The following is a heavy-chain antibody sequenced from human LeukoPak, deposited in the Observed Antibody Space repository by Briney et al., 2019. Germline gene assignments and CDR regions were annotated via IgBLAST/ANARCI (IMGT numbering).Heavy chain of an antibody. CDR3: ARDDGSLDY. D-gene: IGHD5-24*01. CDR2: ISYDGSNK. V-gene: IGHV3-30-3*01. J-gene: IGHJ4*02. CDR1: GFTFSSYA. Sequence: GGSLRLSCAASGFTFSSYAMHWVRQAPGKGLEWVAVISYDGSNKYYADSVKGRFTISRDNSKNTLYLQMNSLRAEDTAVYYCARDDGSLDYWGQGTLVTFSS.